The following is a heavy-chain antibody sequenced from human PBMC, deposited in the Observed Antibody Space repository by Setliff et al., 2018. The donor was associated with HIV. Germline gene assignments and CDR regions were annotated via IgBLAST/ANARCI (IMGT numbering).Heavy chain of an antibody. CDR1: GGSMRSSGYS. Sequence: PSETMSLTCAVSGGSMRSSGYSWTWTRPAPGQGLEWVGYISYNGDAYYNPSLKSRVTLSVDRSENQFSLKLSSVTAADTAVYYCANPALWTGYARWDYWGEGTLVSVS. D-gene: IGHD3-3*01. J-gene: IGHJ4*02. V-gene: IGHV4-30-2*01. CDR3: ANPALWTGYARWDY. CDR2: ISYNGDA.